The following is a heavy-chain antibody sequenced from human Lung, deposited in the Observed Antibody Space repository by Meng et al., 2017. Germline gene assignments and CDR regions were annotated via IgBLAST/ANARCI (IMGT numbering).Heavy chain of an antibody. D-gene: IGHD4-23*01. V-gene: IGHV4-61*08. CDR2: VYFSGST. Sequence: QVRLQESGPGLVRPSETLSLTCTVSGDSVSSGGYYWSWIRQPPGKGLEWIGYVYFSGSTNYNPSLKSRVTISLDTSKNQFSLKLNSVTAADTAVYYCARGGTVVNLDYWGPGTLVTVSS. J-gene: IGHJ4*02. CDR3: ARGGTVVNLDY. CDR1: GDSVSSGGYY.